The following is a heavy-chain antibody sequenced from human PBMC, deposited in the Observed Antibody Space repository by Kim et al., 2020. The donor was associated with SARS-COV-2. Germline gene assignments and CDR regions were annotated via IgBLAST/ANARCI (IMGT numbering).Heavy chain of an antibody. J-gene: IGHJ5*02. CDR1: GYSFTSYW. D-gene: IGHD6-13*01. Sequence: GESLKISCNGSGYSFTSYWIGWVRQMPGKGLEWMGIIYPGDSDTRYSPSFQGQVTISADKSISTAYLQWSSLKASDTAMYYCARLVSIAAAGMRNWFDPWGQGTLVTVSS. CDR2: IYPGDSDT. CDR3: ARLVSIAAAGMRNWFDP. V-gene: IGHV5-51*01.